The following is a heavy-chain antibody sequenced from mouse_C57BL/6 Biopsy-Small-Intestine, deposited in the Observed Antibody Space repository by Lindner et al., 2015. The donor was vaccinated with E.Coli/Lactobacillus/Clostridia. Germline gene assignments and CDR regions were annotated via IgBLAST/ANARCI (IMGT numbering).Heavy chain of an antibody. D-gene: IGHD2-4*01. Sequence: SVKVSCKTSADTLTNNSIHWVRQAPGQGLEWLGVINPSDGSTNYAPKFQGRVAMTRDTSTSTVYMEMSSLRSEDTAVFFCARDTQYYDSRGYLSYFDYWGQGTLVTVSS. CDR1: ADTLTNNS. V-gene: IGHV1S12*01. CDR3: ARDTQYYDSRGYLSYFDY. J-gene: IGHJ2*01. CDR2: INPSDGST.